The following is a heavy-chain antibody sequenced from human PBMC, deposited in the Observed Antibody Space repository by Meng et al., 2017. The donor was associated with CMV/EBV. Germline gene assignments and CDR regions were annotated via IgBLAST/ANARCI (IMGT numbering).Heavy chain of an antibody. J-gene: IGHJ3*02. V-gene: IGHV1-8*03. CDR3: ARGGGVVGAFDI. CDR1: GGTFSSYT. D-gene: IGHD3-22*01. Sequence: ASVKVSCKASGGTFSSYTISWVRQAPGQGLEWMGWLNTNGGNTGFAQKFQGRVTITGDTSIRTAYMELSSLTSQDTAVYYYARGGGVVGAFDIWGRGTMVTVSS. CDR2: LNTNGGNT.